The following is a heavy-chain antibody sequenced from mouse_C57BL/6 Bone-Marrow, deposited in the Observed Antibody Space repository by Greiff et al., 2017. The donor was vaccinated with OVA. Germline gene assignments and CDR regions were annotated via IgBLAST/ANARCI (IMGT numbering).Heavy chain of an antibody. CDR3: ARRGYDYAYYAMDY. D-gene: IGHD2-4*01. J-gene: IGHJ4*01. CDR1: GFTFSDYG. Sequence: EVQLVESGGGLVQPGGSLKLSCAASGFTFSDYGMAWVRQAPRKGPEWVAFISNLAYSIYYADTVTGRFTISRENAKNTLYLEMSSLRSEDTAMYYCARRGYDYAYYAMDYWGQGTSVTVSS. V-gene: IGHV5-15*04. CDR2: ISNLAYSI.